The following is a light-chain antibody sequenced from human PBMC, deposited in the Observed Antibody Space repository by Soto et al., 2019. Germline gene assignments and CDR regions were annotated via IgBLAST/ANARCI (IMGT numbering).Light chain of an antibody. CDR1: QSVPSNY. Sequence: EIVVTQSPGTLPLSPGERATLSCRASQSVPSNYLAWYQQKPGQAPRLLIYVASSRATGIPDRFSGSGSGTAFTLTISRLEPEDFAVYFWHQYATSPQTLGQGTKVYIK. CDR3: HQYATSPQT. V-gene: IGKV3-20*01. J-gene: IGKJ1*01. CDR2: VAS.